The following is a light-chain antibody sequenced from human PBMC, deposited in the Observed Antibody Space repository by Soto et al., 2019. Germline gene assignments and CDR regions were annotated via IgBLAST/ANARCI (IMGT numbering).Light chain of an antibody. Sequence: DIQMTQSPSSVSASVGDRVTITCRASQGISRWLAWYQQKPGKPPTLLIYTASSLQSGVPSRFSGSGSGTDFTLTISSLQPEDFATYYCQQTTTFPLTFGGGTKVEIK. CDR2: TAS. CDR3: QQTTTFPLT. V-gene: IGKV1-12*01. J-gene: IGKJ4*01. CDR1: QGISRW.